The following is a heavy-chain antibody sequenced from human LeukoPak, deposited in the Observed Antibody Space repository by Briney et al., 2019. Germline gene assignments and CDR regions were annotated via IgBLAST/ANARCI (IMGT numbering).Heavy chain of an antibody. Sequence: SESLSLTCTVSGGSISSSSYYWGWIRQPPGKGLEWIGEINHSGSTNYNPSLKSRVTISVDTSKNQFSLKLSSVTAADTAVYYCARGGIAARRSLLYYYYYYMDVWGKGTTVTVSS. CDR2: INHSGST. V-gene: IGHV4-39*07. J-gene: IGHJ6*03. D-gene: IGHD6-6*01. CDR1: GGSISSSSYY. CDR3: ARGGIAARRSLLYYYYYYMDV.